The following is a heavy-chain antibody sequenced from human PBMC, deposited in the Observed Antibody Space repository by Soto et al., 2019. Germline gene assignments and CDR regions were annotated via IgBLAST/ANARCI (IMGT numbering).Heavy chain of an antibody. CDR2: TSGGGDVA. D-gene: IGHD4-17*01. J-gene: IGHJ2*01. Sequence: EVQLLESGGGLVQPGGSLRLSCAASGFTFISYAMSWVRQAPGKGLEWVSGTSGGGDVAFYADSVKGRFTISRDNSKNTLYLQMNSLSAEDTALYYCVKKSIGTVTNPVYWYFDLWGRGTLVTVSS. V-gene: IGHV3-23*01. CDR1: GFTFISYA. CDR3: VKKSIGTVTNPVYWYFDL.